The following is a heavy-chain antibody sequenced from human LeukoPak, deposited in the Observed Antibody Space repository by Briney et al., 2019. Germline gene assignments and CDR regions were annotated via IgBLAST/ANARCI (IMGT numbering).Heavy chain of an antibody. D-gene: IGHD1-26*01. CDR2: ISPYTTKT. V-gene: IGHV1-18*01. CDR3: AREGGVGPTAPPDYYSYQMDV. Sequence: ASVKVSCKASGYTFISYGITWVRQAPGQGLEWMGWISPYTTKTNYAQSLQGRVTMTTDTSTNTAYMGLRSLRSDDTAVYYCAREGGVGPTAPPDYYSYQMDVWGKGTTVTVSS. J-gene: IGHJ6*03. CDR1: GYTFISYG.